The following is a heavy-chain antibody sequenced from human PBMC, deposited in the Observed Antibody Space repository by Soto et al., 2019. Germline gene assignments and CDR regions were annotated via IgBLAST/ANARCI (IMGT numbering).Heavy chain of an antibody. V-gene: IGHV1-8*01. Sequence: ASVQVSCKASGYTFTSYDINWVRQATGQGLEWMGWMNPNSGNTGYAQKFQGRVTMTRNTSISTAYMELSSLRSEGTAVYYCARKGVAAAGNYYYYYMDVWGKGTTVTV. CDR3: ARKGVAAAGNYYYYYMDV. D-gene: IGHD6-13*01. J-gene: IGHJ6*03. CDR1: GYTFTSYD. CDR2: MNPNSGNT.